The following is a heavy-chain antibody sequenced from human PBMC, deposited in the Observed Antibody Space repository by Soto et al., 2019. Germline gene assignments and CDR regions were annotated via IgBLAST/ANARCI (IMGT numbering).Heavy chain of an antibody. CDR1: GYTFTSFG. V-gene: IGHV1-18*01. Sequence: QVQLVQSGAEVKKPGASVKVSCKASGYTFTSFGISWVRQAPGQGLEWMGWISAYNGNTNYAEHLQGRVTMTTDTSTSTAYMERRRLRSDDTDVYYCARDHRGGTDAFDIWGQGTMVTVSS. CDR2: ISAYNGNT. CDR3: ARDHRGGTDAFDI. J-gene: IGHJ3*02. D-gene: IGHD2-15*01.